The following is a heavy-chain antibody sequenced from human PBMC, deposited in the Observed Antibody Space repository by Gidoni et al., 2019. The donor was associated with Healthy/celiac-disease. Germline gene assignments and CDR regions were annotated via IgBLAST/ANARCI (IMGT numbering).Heavy chain of an antibody. J-gene: IGHJ4*02. Sequence: EVQLVESGGGLVQPGGSLRLSCAASGFTFSRYWLSWVRQAPGKGLEWVANIKQDGSEKYYVDSVKGRFTISRDNAKNSLYLQMNSLRAEDTAVYYCARGLNFDGFPRGRGYFDYWGQGTLVTVSS. CDR3: ARGLNFDGFPRGRGYFDY. CDR2: IKQDGSEK. CDR1: GFTFSRYW. V-gene: IGHV3-7*01.